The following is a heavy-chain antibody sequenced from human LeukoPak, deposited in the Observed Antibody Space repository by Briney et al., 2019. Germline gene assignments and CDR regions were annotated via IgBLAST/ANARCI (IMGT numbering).Heavy chain of an antibody. Sequence: PSETLSLTCAVYGGSFSGYYWSWIRQPPGKGLEWIWEINHSGSTNYNPSLKSRVTISVDTSKNQFSLKLSSVTAADTAVYYCASTYSYGNYMDDWGKGTTVTVSS. D-gene: IGHD5-18*01. V-gene: IGHV4-34*01. CDR1: GGSFSGYY. CDR2: INHSGST. CDR3: ASTYSYGNYMDD. J-gene: IGHJ6*03.